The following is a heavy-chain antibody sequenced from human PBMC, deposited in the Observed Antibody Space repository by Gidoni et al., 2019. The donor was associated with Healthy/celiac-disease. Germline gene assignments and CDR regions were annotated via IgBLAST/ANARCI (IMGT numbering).Heavy chain of an antibody. D-gene: IGHD2-2*02. CDR3: ARGGGGYCSSTSCYTSGSDWFDP. Sequence: QVQLQQWGAGLLKPSETLSLTCAVYGGSFSGYYWSWIRQPPGKGLEWIGEINHSGSTNYNPSLKSRVTISVDTSKNQFSLKLSSVTAADTAVYYCARGGGGYCSSTSCYTSGSDWFDPWGQGTLVTVSS. V-gene: IGHV4-34*01. CDR1: GGSFSGYY. CDR2: INHSGST. J-gene: IGHJ5*02.